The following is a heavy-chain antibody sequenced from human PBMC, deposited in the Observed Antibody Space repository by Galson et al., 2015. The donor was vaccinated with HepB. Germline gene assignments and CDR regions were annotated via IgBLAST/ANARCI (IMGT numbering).Heavy chain of an antibody. CDR3: ARDRGIEDFWSGYYTIVRGAFDI. CDR1: GFTFSSYW. D-gene: IGHD3-3*01. V-gene: IGHV3-7*01. J-gene: IGHJ3*02. Sequence: SLRLSCAASGFTFSSYWMSWVRQAPGKGLEWVANIKQDGSEKYYVDSVKGRFTISRDNAKNSLYLQMNSLRAEDTAVYYCARDRGIEDFWSGYYTIVRGAFDIWGQGTMVTVSS. CDR2: IKQDGSEK.